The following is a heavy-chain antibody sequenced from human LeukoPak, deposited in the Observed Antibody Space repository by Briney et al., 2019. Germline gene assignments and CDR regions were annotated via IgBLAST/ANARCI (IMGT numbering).Heavy chain of an antibody. CDR2: TSWDGGNT. CDR1: GFTFDDYA. CDR3: TRVEETATTAAIIRKYSYYYYYMDA. D-gene: IGHD4-11*01. V-gene: IGHV3-43D*03. Sequence: GGSLRLSCAASGFTFDDYAMHWVRQAPGKGLEWLSVTSWDGGNTYYADSVKGRFIISRDNSKNSLYLQMNSLRAEDTAVYYCTRVEETATTAAIIRKYSYYYYYMDAWGKGNTVTVSS. J-gene: IGHJ6*03.